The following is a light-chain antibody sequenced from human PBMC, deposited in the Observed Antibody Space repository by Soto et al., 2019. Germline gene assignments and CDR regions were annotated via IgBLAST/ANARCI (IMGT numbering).Light chain of an antibody. CDR2: AAS. CDR3: QQYGSSSTWT. Sequence: EIGWTQSPGTLSLSPGERATLSCRASQRVSSAYLAWYQHKPGQPPTLLIYAASSRVTGIPDRFSGSGSGTDFTLTISRLEPQDFAVYYCQQYGSSSTWTFGQGTKVEIK. J-gene: IGKJ1*01. V-gene: IGKV3-20*01. CDR1: QRVSSAY.